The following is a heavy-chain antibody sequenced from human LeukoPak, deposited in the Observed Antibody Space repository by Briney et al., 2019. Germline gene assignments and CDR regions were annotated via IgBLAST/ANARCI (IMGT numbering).Heavy chain of an antibody. CDR1: GFTFSIYW. CDR2: ISSDESST. V-gene: IGHV3-74*01. Sequence: GGSLRLSCAASGFTFSIYWMHWVRQAPGEGLVWVSRISSDESSTNYADSVKGRFTISRDSTKNTLYLQMNSLRAEDTAVYFCAREGGSFLRYFDSWGQGTLVTVSS. CDR3: AREGGSFLRYFDS. J-gene: IGHJ4*02. D-gene: IGHD1-26*01.